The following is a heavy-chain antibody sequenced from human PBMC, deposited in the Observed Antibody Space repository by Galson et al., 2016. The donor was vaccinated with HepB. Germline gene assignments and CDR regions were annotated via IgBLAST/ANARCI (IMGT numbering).Heavy chain of an antibody. D-gene: IGHD1-1*01. Sequence: SVKVSCKASGGTFSSYPISWVRQAPGQGLEWMGGIIPIFGTTNYAQKFQGRVTIAADESTSTAYMELSSLRSEDTAVYYCARDIVQLERPKHYYGLDVWGQGTTVTVSS. CDR3: ARDIVQLERPKHYYGLDV. J-gene: IGHJ6*02. V-gene: IGHV1-69*13. CDR1: GGTFSSYP. CDR2: IIPIFGTT.